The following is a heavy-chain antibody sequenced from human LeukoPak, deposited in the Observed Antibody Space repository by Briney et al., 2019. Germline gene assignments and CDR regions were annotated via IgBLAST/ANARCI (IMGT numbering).Heavy chain of an antibody. Sequence: GGSLRLSCAASGFTFSDYYMSWIRQAPGKGLVWVSYISSSSSYTNYADSVKGRFTISRDNAKNSLYLQMNSLRAEDTAVYYCARVGSSGWLFGYWGQGTLVTVSS. J-gene: IGHJ4*02. V-gene: IGHV3-11*06. CDR3: ARVGSSGWLFGY. CDR1: GFTFSDYY. CDR2: ISSSSSYT. D-gene: IGHD6-19*01.